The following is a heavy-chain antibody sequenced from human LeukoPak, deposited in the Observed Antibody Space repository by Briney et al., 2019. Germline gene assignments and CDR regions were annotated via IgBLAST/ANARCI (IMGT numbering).Heavy chain of an antibody. Sequence: SVKVSCKASGGTFSSYTISWVRQAPGQGLEWMGRIIPILGIANYAQKFQGRVTITADKSTSTAYMELSSLRSEDTAVYHCARSLHVVVIATDYYYYMDVWGKGTTVTVSS. CDR2: IIPILGIA. CDR3: ARSLHVVVIATDYYYYMDV. CDR1: GGTFSSYT. V-gene: IGHV1-69*02. D-gene: IGHD2-21*01. J-gene: IGHJ6*03.